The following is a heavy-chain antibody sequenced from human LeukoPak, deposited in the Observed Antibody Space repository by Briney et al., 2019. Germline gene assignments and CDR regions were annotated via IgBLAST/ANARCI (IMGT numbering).Heavy chain of an antibody. Sequence: GGSLRLSCAASGFTFSSYGMSWVRQAPGKGLEWVSAISGSGGSTYYADSVKGRFTISRDNSKNTLYLQMNSLRAEDTAVYYCARVDGSGSFPDYWGQGTLVTVSS. J-gene: IGHJ4*02. CDR3: ARVDGSGSFPDY. D-gene: IGHD3-10*01. V-gene: IGHV3-23*01. CDR2: ISGSGGST. CDR1: GFTFSSYG.